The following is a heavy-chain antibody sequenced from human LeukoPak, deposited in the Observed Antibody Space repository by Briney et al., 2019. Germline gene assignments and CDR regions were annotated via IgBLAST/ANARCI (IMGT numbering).Heavy chain of an antibody. Sequence: SETLSLTCTVSGYSISSGYYWGWIRQPPGKGLEWIGSIYHSGSTYYNPSLKGRVTTSVATSKNQFSLMLRFFTAAAPAVYYFARLRFSYSSVLTRKRSYYFYYWGQGTLVTVSS. CDR3: ARLRFSYSSVLTRKRSYYFYY. D-gene: IGHD3-22*01. CDR2: IYHSGST. V-gene: IGHV4-38-2*02. J-gene: IGHJ4*02. CDR1: GYSISSGYY.